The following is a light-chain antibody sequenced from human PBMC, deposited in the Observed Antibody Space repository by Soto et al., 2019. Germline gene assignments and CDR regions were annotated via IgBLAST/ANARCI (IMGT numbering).Light chain of an antibody. CDR2: TTS. J-gene: IGKJ3*01. Sequence: EIVLTQSPATLSLSPGERATLSCTASQSVTSSCLAWYQRKPGQASRLLIHTTSTRATDIPDRFSGSGSGTDFTLTISRLQPEDFAVYYCQQCGDSPLFSFGPGTRVDI. V-gene: IGKV3-20*01. CDR3: QQCGDSPLFS. CDR1: QSVTSSC.